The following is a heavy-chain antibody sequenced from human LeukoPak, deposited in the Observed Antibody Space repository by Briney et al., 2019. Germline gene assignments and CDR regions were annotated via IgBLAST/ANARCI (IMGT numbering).Heavy chain of an antibody. CDR1: GGSISSYY. D-gene: IGHD1-26*01. Sequence: SETLSLTCTVSGGSISSYYWSWIRQPPGKGLEWIGYIYTSGSTNYNPSLKSRVTILVDTSKNQFSLKLSFVTAADTAVYYCARSGSYGGGIDYWGQGTLVTVSS. CDR2: IYTSGST. CDR3: ARSGSYGGGIDY. J-gene: IGHJ4*02. V-gene: IGHV4-4*09.